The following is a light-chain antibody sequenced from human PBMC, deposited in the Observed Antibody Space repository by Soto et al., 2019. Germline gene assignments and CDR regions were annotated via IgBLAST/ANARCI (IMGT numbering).Light chain of an antibody. CDR3: LQDNSYPRT. CDR2: STY. CDR1: QDIGKD. J-gene: IGKJ1*01. Sequence: DIQMTQSPSSLSASVGDRVTITCRASQDIGKDLGWYQQKPGKAPTRLIYSTYSLQTGVPSRFSGSGSGTDFSLIISLLQPEDSATYFCLQDNSYPRTFGQGTKVEV. V-gene: IGKV1-17*01.